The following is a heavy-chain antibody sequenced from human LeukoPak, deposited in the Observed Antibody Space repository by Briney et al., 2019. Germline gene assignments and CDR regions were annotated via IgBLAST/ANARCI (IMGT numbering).Heavy chain of an antibody. J-gene: IGHJ3*02. CDR2: ISSSSSYI. CDR1: GFTFSSYS. Sequence: PGGSLRLSCAASGFTFSSYSMNWVRQAPGKGLEWVSSISSSSSYIYYADSVKGRFTISRDNAKNSLYLQMNSLRAEDTAVYYCAREGRGDSSSSVGAFDIWGQGTMVTVSS. D-gene: IGHD6-6*01. CDR3: AREGRGDSSSSVGAFDI. V-gene: IGHV3-21*01.